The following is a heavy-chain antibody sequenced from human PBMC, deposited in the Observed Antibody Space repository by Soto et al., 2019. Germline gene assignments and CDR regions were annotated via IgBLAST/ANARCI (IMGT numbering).Heavy chain of an antibody. D-gene: IGHD1-26*01. CDR2: INWNGGST. CDR3: ARDGYSGSYCSIFES. J-gene: IGHJ4*02. Sequence: EGQLVESGGGVVRPGGSLRLSCAASGFTFDDYGMSWVRQAPGKGLEWVSGINWNGGSTGYADSVKGRFTISRDNDKNSLYLQMNSLRAEDTALYYCARDGYSGSYCSIFESWGQGTLVTVSS. CDR1: GFTFDDYG. V-gene: IGHV3-20*04.